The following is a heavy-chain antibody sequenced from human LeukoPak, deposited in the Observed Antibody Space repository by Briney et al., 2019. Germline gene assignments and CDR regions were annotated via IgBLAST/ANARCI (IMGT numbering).Heavy chain of an antibody. D-gene: IGHD2-2*01. Sequence: GGSLRLSCAASGFTFSSYWMSWVRQAPGKGLEWVANIKQDGSEKYYVDSVKGRFTISRDNAKNSLYLQMNSLRAEDTAVYYWARPAGSRGRGSSTSYSQTPPYWFFDLWGRGTLVTVSS. CDR1: GFTFSSYW. CDR2: IKQDGSEK. V-gene: IGHV3-7*01. CDR3: ARPAGSRGRGSSTSYSQTPPYWFFDL. J-gene: IGHJ2*01.